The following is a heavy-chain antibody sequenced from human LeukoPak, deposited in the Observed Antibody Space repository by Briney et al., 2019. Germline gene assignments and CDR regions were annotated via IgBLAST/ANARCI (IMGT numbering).Heavy chain of an antibody. D-gene: IGHD1-26*01. Sequence: GGSLRLSCAASGIIFSNYAMHWVRQGPGKGLECISTISSDGGSTNYANSVKGRFTISRDNSKNTLYLQMGSLRAEDMAVYYCARGRQGAKTRYFDLWGRGTRVTVSS. CDR3: ARGRQGAKTRYFDL. CDR2: ISSDGGST. J-gene: IGHJ2*01. CDR1: GIIFSNYA. V-gene: IGHV3-64*01.